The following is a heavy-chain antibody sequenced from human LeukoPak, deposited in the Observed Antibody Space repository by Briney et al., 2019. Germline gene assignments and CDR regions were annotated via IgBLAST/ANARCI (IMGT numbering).Heavy chain of an antibody. J-gene: IGHJ4*02. V-gene: IGHV4-4*02. D-gene: IGHD3-22*01. CDR3: ARDADDSSGYSTHPFDY. Sequence: SETLSLTCAVSGGSISSSNWWSWVRQPPGKGLEWIGEIYHSGSTNYNPSLKSRVTISVDKSKNQFSLKLSSVTAADTAVYYCARDADDSSGYSTHPFDYWGQGTLVTVSS. CDR2: IYHSGST. CDR1: GGSISSSNW.